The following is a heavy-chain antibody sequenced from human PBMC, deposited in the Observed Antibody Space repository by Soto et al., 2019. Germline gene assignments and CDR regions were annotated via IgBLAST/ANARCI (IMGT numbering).Heavy chain of an antibody. CDR3: ARTSPGYYDILTGYYKGSAFDI. CDR2: INAGNGNT. D-gene: IGHD3-9*01. J-gene: IGHJ3*02. Sequence: ASVKVSCKASGYTFTSYGISWVRQAPGQRLEWMGWINAGNGNTNYAQKLQGRVTMTTDTSTSTAYMELRSLRSDDTAVYYCARTSPGYYDILTGYYKGSAFDIWGQGTMVT. V-gene: IGHV1-18*01. CDR1: GYTFTSYG.